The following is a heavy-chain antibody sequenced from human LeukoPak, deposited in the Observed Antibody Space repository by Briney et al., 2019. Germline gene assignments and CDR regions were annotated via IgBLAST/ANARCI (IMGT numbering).Heavy chain of an antibody. V-gene: IGHV4-59*12. Sequence: SETLSLTCTVSGGSLSSYYWSWIRQPPGKQLEWIGYIHYSGSTNYNPSLRSRVTMSFDTSKNQFSLNLSSVTAADTAVYYCARDGPATVSRDYYFDYWGQGTLVTVSS. CDR2: IHYSGST. CDR1: GGSLSSYY. D-gene: IGHD2-2*01. J-gene: IGHJ4*02. CDR3: ARDGPATVSRDYYFDY.